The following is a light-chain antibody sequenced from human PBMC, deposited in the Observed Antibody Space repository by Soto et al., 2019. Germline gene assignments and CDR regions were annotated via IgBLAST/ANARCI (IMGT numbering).Light chain of an antibody. CDR1: QGIRDE. CDR2: GAS. V-gene: IGKV1-6*01. Sequence: AIQLTQSPSSLSASVGNRVTITCRASQGIRDELGWYQQKPGKAPKLLIYGASTLQSGVPSRFSGSGSGTDFTLTISSLQPEDFATYYCLQDYNFPWTFGQGTKLEIK. J-gene: IGKJ1*01. CDR3: LQDYNFPWT.